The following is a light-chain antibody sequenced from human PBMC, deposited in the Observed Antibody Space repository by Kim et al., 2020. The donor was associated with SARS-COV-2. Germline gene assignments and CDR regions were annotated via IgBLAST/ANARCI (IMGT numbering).Light chain of an antibody. CDR2: QDS. J-gene: IGLJ2*01. CDR3: QAWDSSLRV. CDR1: KLGDKY. Sequence: SVSPGQTASITCSGDKLGDKYACWYQQKPGQSPVLVIYQDSKRPSGIPERFSGSNSGSTATLTISGTQAMDEADYYCQAWDSSLRVFGGGTQLTVL. V-gene: IGLV3-1*01.